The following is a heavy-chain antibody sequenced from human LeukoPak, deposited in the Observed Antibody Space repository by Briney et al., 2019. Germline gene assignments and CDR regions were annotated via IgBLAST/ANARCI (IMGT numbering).Heavy chain of an antibody. D-gene: IGHD3-10*02. CDR3: AELGITMIGGV. J-gene: IGHJ6*04. CDR2: IYTGGGR. CDR1: GFTVSSYY. V-gene: IGHV3-53*01. Sequence: PGGSLRLSCAASGFTVSSYYMNWVRQAPGKDLEWVSVIYTGGGRYYADSVRGRFTISRDTSKNMVFLQMNSLRAEDTAVYYCAELGITMIGGVWGKGTTVTISS.